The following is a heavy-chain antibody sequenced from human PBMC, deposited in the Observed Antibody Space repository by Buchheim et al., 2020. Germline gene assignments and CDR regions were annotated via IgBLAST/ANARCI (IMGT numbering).Heavy chain of an antibody. CDR1: GFTFSSYW. J-gene: IGHJ6*02. CDR2: IKQGGSEK. V-gene: IGHV3-7*01. D-gene: IGHD5-18*01. Sequence: EVQLVESGGGLVQPGGSLRLSCAASGFTFSSYWMSWVRQAPGKGLEWVANIKQGGSEKYYVDSVKGRFTISRDNAKNSLYLQMNSLRAEDTAVYYCAREDVDTAMVTYYYYGMDVWGQGTT. CDR3: AREDVDTAMVTYYYYGMDV.